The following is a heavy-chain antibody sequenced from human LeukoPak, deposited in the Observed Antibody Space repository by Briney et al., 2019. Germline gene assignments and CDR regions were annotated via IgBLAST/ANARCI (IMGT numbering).Heavy chain of an antibody. CDR3: ARGAPPQN. Sequence: SETLSLTCTVSGGSISSHYWSWIRQPAGKRLEYIGRVYPSGSTNDNPSLKGRVTMSIDTSKKHFSLKLTSVTAADTAVYYCARGAPPQNWGQGTLVTVSS. CDR1: GGSISSHY. CDR2: VYPSGST. J-gene: IGHJ4*02. V-gene: IGHV4-4*07.